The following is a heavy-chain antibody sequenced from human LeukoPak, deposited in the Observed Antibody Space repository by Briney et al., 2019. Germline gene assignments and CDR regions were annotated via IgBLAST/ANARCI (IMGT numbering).Heavy chain of an antibody. J-gene: IGHJ4*02. CDR3: IYYGSGSYYKYYFDY. CDR2: INSDGTST. V-gene: IGHV3-74*01. CDR1: GFTLSSYW. Sequence: GGSLRLSCAASGFTLSSYWMHWVRQAPGKGLVWVSLINSDGTSTSYSDSVKGRFTISRDNAKNTLYLQMNSLRAEDTAVYYCIYYGSGSYYKYYFDYWGQGTLVTVSS. D-gene: IGHD3-10*01.